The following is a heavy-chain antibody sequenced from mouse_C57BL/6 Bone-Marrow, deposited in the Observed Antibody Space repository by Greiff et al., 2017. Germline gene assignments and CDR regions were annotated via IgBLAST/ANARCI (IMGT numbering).Heavy chain of an antibody. J-gene: IGHJ2*01. CDR1: GFTFTSYG. V-gene: IGHV5-6*01. CDR2: ISSGGSYT. CDR3: ARQGTGYYIDY. D-gene: IGHD4-1*01. Sequence: EVKVVESGGDLVKPGGSLKLSCAASGFTFTSYGMSWVRQTPDKRLEWVGTISSGGSYTYYPDSVKGRFTISTDKAKTTLYLQMSSLKSEDTAMYYCARQGTGYYIDYWGQGTTLTVSS.